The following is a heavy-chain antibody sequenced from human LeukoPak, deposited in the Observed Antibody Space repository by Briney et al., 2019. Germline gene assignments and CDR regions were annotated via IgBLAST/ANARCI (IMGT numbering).Heavy chain of an antibody. CDR1: GYTFTSYY. CDR3: GRGIQSFDP. J-gene: IGHJ5*02. CDR2: INPSGGST. Sequence: ASVKVSCKASGYTFTSYYMHWVRQAPGQGLEWMGIINPSGGSTSYAQKFQGRVTMTRDTSMSAAYMEISRLTYDDTAVYYCGRGIQSFDPWGQGTLVTVSS. V-gene: IGHV1-46*01.